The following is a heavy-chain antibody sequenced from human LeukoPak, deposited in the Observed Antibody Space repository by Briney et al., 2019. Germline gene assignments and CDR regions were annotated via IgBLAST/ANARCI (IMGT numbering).Heavy chain of an antibody. CDR3: ARDLGGSYFSFDY. CDR2: ISSSSSYI. CDR1: GFTFSSYS. D-gene: IGHD3-10*01. J-gene: IGHJ4*02. Sequence: GGSLRLSCAASGFTFSSYSMNWVRQAPGKGLEWVSSISSSSSYIYYADSVKGRFTISRGNAKNSLYLQMNSLRAEDTAVYYCARDLGGSYFSFDYWGQGTLVTVSS. V-gene: IGHV3-21*01.